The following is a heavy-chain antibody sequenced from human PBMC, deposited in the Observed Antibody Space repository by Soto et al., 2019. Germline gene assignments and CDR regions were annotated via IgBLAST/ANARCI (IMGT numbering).Heavy chain of an antibody. V-gene: IGHV3-21*01. D-gene: IGHD3-22*01. CDR3: ARDRDSSGYYRHFDY. Sequence: GGSLRLSCVDSGFTFSSYSMSWVRQAPGKGLEWVSSISSASGYIYYADSVKGRFTISRDNAKNSLYLQMNSPRAEDTALYYCARDRDSSGYYRHFDYWGQGTLVTVSS. CDR2: ISSASGYI. CDR1: GFTFSSYS. J-gene: IGHJ4*02.